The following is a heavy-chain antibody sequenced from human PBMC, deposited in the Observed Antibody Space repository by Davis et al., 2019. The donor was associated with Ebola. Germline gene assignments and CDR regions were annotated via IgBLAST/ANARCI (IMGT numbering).Heavy chain of an antibody. J-gene: IGHJ6*03. CDR2: INPSGGST. V-gene: IGHV1-46*01. CDR3: AREGCSSTSCYTLTYYYYYYMDV. D-gene: IGHD2-2*02. Sequence: ASVEVSCKASGYTFTSYYMHWVRQAPGQGLEWMGIINPSGGSTSYAQKFQGRVTMTRDTSTSTVYTELSSLRSEDTAVYYCAREGCSSTSCYTLTYYYYYYMDVWGKGTTVTVSS. CDR1: GYTFTSYY.